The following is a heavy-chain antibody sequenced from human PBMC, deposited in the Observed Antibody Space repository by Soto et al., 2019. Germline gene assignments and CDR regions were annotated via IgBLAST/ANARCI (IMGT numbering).Heavy chain of an antibody. CDR1: GGSISCAGCY. CDR3: ARDYRGIDYYGMDV. D-gene: IGHD3-16*01. Sequence: QVQLQESGPGLVKPSQTLSLSCNVSGGSISCAGCYWSWIRQHPGKGLEWIGNIYYSGGTNYNPSLKSRLTISVDTSKNQFSLKLSSVTAADTAVYYCARDYRGIDYYGMDVWGQGTRVTVSS. J-gene: IGHJ6*02. CDR2: IYYSGGT. V-gene: IGHV4-31*03.